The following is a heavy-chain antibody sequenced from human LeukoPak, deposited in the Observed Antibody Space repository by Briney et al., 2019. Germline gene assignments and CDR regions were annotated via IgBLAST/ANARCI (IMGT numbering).Heavy chain of an antibody. CDR2: ISAYNGDT. CDR1: GYTFIRNG. J-gene: IGHJ4*02. CDR3: ARDYVEMSTIRDFGY. D-gene: IGHD5-24*01. Sequence: ASVKVSCKASGYTFIRNGFSWVRQAPGQGLEWMGWISAYNGDTNYAQKFQGRLTMTTDTSTSTAYMELKSLRSDDTAVYYCARDYVEMSTIRDFGYWGQGTLVTVSS. V-gene: IGHV1-18*01.